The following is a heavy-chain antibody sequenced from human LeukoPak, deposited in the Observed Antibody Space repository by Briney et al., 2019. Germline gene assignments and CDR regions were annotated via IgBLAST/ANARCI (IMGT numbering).Heavy chain of an antibody. D-gene: IGHD6-13*01. CDR1: GYPFTSYY. Sequence: VASVKVSCKASGYPFTSYYMHWVRQAPGQGLEWVGIINPSGGSTSYAQKFQGRVTVTRDTSTSTVYMELSSLRSEDTAVYHCASTAASSSWYQVDYWGQGTLVTVSS. CDR2: INPSGGST. CDR3: ASTAASSSWYQVDY. V-gene: IGHV1-46*01. J-gene: IGHJ4*02.